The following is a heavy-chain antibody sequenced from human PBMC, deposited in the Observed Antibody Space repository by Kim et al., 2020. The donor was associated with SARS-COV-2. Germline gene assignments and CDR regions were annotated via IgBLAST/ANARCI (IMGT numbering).Heavy chain of an antibody. Sequence: SGSTNSNPSLRSRVTISLDASKNQFSLKLSSVTAADTAVYYCATLGGGFWGQGTLITVSS. D-gene: IGHD5-12*01. CDR3: ATLGGGF. J-gene: IGHJ4*02. CDR2: SGST. V-gene: IGHV4-59*03.